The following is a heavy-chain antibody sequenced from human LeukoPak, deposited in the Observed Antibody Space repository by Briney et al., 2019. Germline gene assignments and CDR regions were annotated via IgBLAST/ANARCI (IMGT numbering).Heavy chain of an antibody. CDR2: ISSSGSTI. D-gene: IGHD5-18*01. V-gene: IGHV3-48*03. J-gene: IGHJ4*02. CDR1: GFTFSSYE. Sequence: GGSLRLSRAASGFTFSSYEMNWVRQAPGKGLEWVSYISSSGSTIYYADSVKGRFTISRDNAKNSLYLQMNSLRAEDTAVYYCAREGYSYGLARFDYWGQGTLVTVSS. CDR3: AREGYSYGLARFDY.